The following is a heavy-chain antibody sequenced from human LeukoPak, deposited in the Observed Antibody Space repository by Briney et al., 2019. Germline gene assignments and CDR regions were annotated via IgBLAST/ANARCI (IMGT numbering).Heavy chain of an antibody. J-gene: IGHJ4*02. D-gene: IGHD3-22*01. V-gene: IGHV3-21*01. CDR2: ISSSSSQI. CDR1: GFTFSSYS. CDR3: AKYYYDSSARYFDY. Sequence: GGSLRLSCAASGFTFSSYSMNWARQAPGKGLEWVSSISSSSSQIYYADSVKGRFTVSRDNAKNSLYLQLNSLRAEDTGVYYCAKYYYDSSARYFDYGGQGTLVTVSS.